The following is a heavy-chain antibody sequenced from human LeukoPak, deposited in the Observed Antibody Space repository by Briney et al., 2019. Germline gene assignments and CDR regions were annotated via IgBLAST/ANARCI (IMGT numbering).Heavy chain of an antibody. J-gene: IGHJ4*02. D-gene: IGHD2-15*01. V-gene: IGHV4-4*07. CDR2: IYSSGST. CDR1: GGSISSYY. Sequence: PSETLSLTCTVSGGSISSYYWGWIRQPAGKGLEWIGRIYSSGSTNYNPSLKSRVTISVDKSNNHFSLNLTSVTAADTAVYYCARDGNGSRAFDYWGQGTLVTVFS. CDR3: ARDGNGSRAFDY.